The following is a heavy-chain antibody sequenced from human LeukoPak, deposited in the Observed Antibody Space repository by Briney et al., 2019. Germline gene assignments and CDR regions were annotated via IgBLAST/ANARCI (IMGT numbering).Heavy chain of an antibody. D-gene: IGHD5-24*01. CDR2: IHYSGST. V-gene: IGHV4-39*01. Sequence: SETLSLTCSVSGGSISSSSFYWDWIRQPPGKGLEWIGNIHYSGSTDYNPSLKSQVTISADTSKNQFSLKLSSVTAADTAVYYCARRAVERGMAVWGQGTTVTVSS. J-gene: IGHJ6*02. CDR3: ARRAVERGMAV. CDR1: GGSISSSSFY.